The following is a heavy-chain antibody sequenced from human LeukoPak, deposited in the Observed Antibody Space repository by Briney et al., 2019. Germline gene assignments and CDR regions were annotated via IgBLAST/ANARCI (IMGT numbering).Heavy chain of an antibody. D-gene: IGHD1-26*01. CDR2: IYYSGST. CDR3: ASWDPRKDAFDS. J-gene: IGHJ3*02. CDR1: GGSISSYY. V-gene: IGHV4-59*01. Sequence: PSETLSLTCTVSGGSISSYYWSWIRQPPGKGLEWIGYIYYSGSTNYNPSLKSRVTISVDTSKNQFSLKLSSVTAADTAVYYCASWDPRKDAFDSWGQGTMVTVSS.